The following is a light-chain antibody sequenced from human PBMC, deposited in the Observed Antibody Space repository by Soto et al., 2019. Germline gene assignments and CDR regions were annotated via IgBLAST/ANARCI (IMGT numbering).Light chain of an antibody. CDR2: SNN. CDR1: SSNIGSNT. V-gene: IGLV1-44*01. CDR3: AAWDDSLKGV. Sequence: QSVLTQPPSASGTPGQRVTISCSGSSSNIGSNTVNWYQQLPGTAPKLLIYSNNQLPSGVPDRFSGSKSGTSASLAISGLQSEDEADYYCAAWDDSLKGVFGTGTKLTVL. J-gene: IGLJ1*01.